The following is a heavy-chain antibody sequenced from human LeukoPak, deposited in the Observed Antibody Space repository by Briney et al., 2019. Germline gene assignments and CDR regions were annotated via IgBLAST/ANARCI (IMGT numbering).Heavy chain of an antibody. D-gene: IGHD1-20*01. CDR2: INHSGST. J-gene: IGHJ6*03. Sequence: PSETLSLTCAVYGGSFSGYYWSWIRQPPGKGLEWIGEINHSGSTNYNPSLKSRVTISVDTSKNQFSLKLSSVTAADTAVYYCARQKRGGGLAGTLGDYYYYYYMDVWGRGTTVTVSS. V-gene: IGHV4-34*01. CDR1: GGSFSGYY. CDR3: ARQKRGGGLAGTLGDYYYYYYMDV.